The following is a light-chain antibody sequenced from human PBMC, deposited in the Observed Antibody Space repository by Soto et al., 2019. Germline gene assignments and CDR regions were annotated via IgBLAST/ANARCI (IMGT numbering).Light chain of an antibody. Sequence: EIVLTQSPGTLSLSPGERATLSCRASQSFSSSYLAWYQQKPGQAPRLLIYETSSRATGIPDRFSGSGSQTDFTLTISRLEPVDFAVYYCQQYGTSPRTFGQGTKVDIK. CDR3: QQYGTSPRT. CDR2: ETS. CDR1: QSFSSSY. V-gene: IGKV3-20*01. J-gene: IGKJ1*01.